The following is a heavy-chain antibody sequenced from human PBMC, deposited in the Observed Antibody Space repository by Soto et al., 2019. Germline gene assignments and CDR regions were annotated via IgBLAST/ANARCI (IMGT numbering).Heavy chain of an antibody. V-gene: IGHV1-2*04. Sequence: ASVKVSCKASGYTFTGYYMHWARQAPGQGLEWMGWINPNSGGTNYAQKFQGWVTMTRDTSISTAYMELSRLRSDDTAVYYCARSNDFWSGYYGDAFDIWGQGTMVTVSS. D-gene: IGHD3-3*01. J-gene: IGHJ3*02. CDR1: GYTFTGYY. CDR2: INPNSGGT. CDR3: ARSNDFWSGYYGDAFDI.